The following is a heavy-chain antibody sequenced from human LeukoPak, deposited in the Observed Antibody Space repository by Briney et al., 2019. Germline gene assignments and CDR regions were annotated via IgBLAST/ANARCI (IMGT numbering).Heavy chain of an antibody. CDR2: IYYSGST. CDR1: GYFITSGHY. J-gene: IGHJ5*02. Sequence: PSETLSLTCTVSGYFITSGHYWGWIRQPPGKGLEWIGSIYYSGSTYYNPSLKSRVTISVDTSKNQFSLKLSSVTAADTAVYYCASDLRYFDSGWLDPWGQGTLVTVSS. CDR3: ASDLRYFDSGWLDP. D-gene: IGHD3-9*01. V-gene: IGHV4-38-2*02.